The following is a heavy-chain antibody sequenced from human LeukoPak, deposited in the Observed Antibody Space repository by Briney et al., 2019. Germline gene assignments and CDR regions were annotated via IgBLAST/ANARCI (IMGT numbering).Heavy chain of an antibody. V-gene: IGHV3-7*01. D-gene: IGHD3-16*01. CDR2: IKEDASRK. J-gene: IGHJ4*02. Sequence: PGGSLRLSCAASGFTFSGYWMSWVRQAPGKGLEWVANIKEDASRKYYVDSVKGRFTISRDNAKNSLYLQMNSLRAEDTAVYYCAKSRTRGRYFDYWGQGTLVAVSS. CDR1: GFTFSGYW. CDR3: AKSRTRGRYFDY.